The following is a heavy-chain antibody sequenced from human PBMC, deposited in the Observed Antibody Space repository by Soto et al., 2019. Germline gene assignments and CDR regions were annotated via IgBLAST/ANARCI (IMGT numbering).Heavy chain of an antibody. V-gene: IGHV1-18*01. D-gene: IGHD3-10*01. Sequence: QVQLVQSGAEVKKPGASVKVSCKASGYTFTSYGISWVRQAPGQGLEWMGWISAYNGNTNYAQKLQGRVTMTTDTSTSTAYMELRSLRSDDTAVYYCARAVLGPNNYYGSGSYYNWGQGTLVTVSS. CDR2: ISAYNGNT. CDR1: GYTFTSYG. CDR3: ARAVLGPNNYYGSGSYYN. J-gene: IGHJ4*02.